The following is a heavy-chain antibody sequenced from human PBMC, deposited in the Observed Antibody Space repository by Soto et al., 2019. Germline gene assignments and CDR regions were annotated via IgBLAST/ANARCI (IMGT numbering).Heavy chain of an antibody. D-gene: IGHD3-16*01. V-gene: IGHV2-5*02. Sequence: QITLKESGPTLVKPTQTLTLTCTFSGFSLTTRGVGVGWIRQPPGKALECLALIYWDDDKRYSPSLQSRPSITKDTSKNQVVLTMTNVDPVDTATYYCAPIPNYYQYDWFDPWGQGTLVSVSS. CDR3: APIPNYYQYDWFDP. CDR1: GFSLTTRGVG. CDR2: IYWDDDK. J-gene: IGHJ5*02.